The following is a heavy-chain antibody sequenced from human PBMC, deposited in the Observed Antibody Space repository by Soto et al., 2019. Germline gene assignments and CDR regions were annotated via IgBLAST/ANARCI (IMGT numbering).Heavy chain of an antibody. J-gene: IGHJ6*02. V-gene: IGHV1-69*01. Sequence: QVQLVQSGAEVKKPGSSVKVSCKASGGTFSSYAISWVRQAPGQGLEWMGGIIPIFGTANYAQKFQGRVTITADESTSTAYMELSSLRSEDTAVYYCASEEGYCSGGSCYSRGYGMDVWGQATTVTVSS. CDR1: GGTFSSYA. D-gene: IGHD2-15*01. CDR2: IIPIFGTA. CDR3: ASEEGYCSGGSCYSRGYGMDV.